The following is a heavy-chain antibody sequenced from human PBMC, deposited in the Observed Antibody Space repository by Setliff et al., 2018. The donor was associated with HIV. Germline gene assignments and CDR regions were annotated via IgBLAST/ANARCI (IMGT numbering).Heavy chain of an antibody. V-gene: IGHV1-18*01. CDR2: ISTYNGNT. J-gene: IGHJ3*02. CDR3: ALGLLQSDAFDI. CDR1: GYTFTTYG. D-gene: IGHD3-10*01. Sequence: ASVKVSCKASGYTFTTYGITWVRQAPGQGLEWMGWISTYNGNTNYAQKFQGRVTMTTVTSTSTAYMELSSLRSEDTAVYYCALGLLQSDAFDIWGQGTMVTVSS.